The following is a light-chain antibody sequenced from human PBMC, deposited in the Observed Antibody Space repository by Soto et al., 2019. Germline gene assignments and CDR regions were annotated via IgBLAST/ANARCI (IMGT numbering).Light chain of an antibody. CDR1: QSLLHSNGYNY. V-gene: IGKV2-28*01. CDR2: LVS. CDR3: MQALQTPWT. J-gene: IGKJ1*01. Sequence: DLVMTQSPLSLPVTPGEPASISCRSSQSLLHSNGYNYLDWYLQKPGQSPQLLIYLVSNRASGVPDRFSGSGSGTDFTLQISRVEAEDVGVYYCMQALQTPWTFDQATKVAIK.